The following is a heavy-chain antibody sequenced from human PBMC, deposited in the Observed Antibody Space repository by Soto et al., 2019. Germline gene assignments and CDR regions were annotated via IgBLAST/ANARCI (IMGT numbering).Heavy chain of an antibody. CDR2: MYHSGST. J-gene: IGHJ6*02. CDR3: ARSRGYGSGSPYYYGMDV. V-gene: IGHV4-30-2*01. Sequence: PSDTLSLTCAVSGGSISIGGYSWSWIRQPPGKGLEWIGYMYHSGSTYYNPSLKSRVTISIDRSKNQFSLKLSSVTAADTAVYYCARSRGYGSGSPYYYGMDVWGQGTTVTVSS. D-gene: IGHD3-10*01. CDR1: GGSISIGGYS.